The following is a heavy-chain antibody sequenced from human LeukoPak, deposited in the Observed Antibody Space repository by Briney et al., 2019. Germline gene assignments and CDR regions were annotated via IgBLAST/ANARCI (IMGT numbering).Heavy chain of an antibody. CDR1: GGSISSYY. J-gene: IGHJ5*02. CDR3: ARYRNWSDP. V-gene: IGHV4-59*08. CDR2: IYYSGST. D-gene: IGHD3-16*02. Sequence: SETLSLTCTVSGGSISSYYWSWIRQPPGKGLEWIGYIYYSGSTNYNPSLKSRVTISVDTSKNQFSLKLSSATAADTAVYYCARYRNWSDPWGQGTLVTVSS.